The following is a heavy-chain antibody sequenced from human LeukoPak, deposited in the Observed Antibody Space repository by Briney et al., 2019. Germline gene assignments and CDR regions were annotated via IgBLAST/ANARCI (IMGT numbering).Heavy chain of an antibody. CDR3: AKVEINSSYYTGGAFDI. D-gene: IGHD3-10*01. Sequence: GGSLRLSCAASGFTLSSYVMSWVRQAPGKGLEWVSAISGSDDSTYYADSVKGRFTISRDNSKNMMFLQMTTLRDEDTAVYYCAKVEINSSYYTGGAFDIWGHGTVVTVSS. V-gene: IGHV3-23*01. CDR1: GFTLSSYV. CDR2: ISGSDDST. J-gene: IGHJ3*02.